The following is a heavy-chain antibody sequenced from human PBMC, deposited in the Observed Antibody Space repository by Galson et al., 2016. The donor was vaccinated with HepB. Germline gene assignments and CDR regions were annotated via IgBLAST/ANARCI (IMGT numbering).Heavy chain of an antibody. CDR2: IHTDGSSP. CDR1: GFTFTSNY. J-gene: IGHJ6*02. V-gene: IGHV3-74*01. Sequence: SLRLSCAASGFTFTSNYMHWVRQAPGKGLVWVSGIHTDGSSPIYADSVEGRFTITRDNNKNTLYLQMNSLRAEDSAVYYCGRGAYFGMDVWGQGTAVTVAS. CDR3: GRGAYFGMDV.